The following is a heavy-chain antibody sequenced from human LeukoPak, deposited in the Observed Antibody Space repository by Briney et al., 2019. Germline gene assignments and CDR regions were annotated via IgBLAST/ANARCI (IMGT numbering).Heavy chain of an antibody. V-gene: IGHV1-46*01. J-gene: IGHJ3*02. CDR1: GYTFTSYY. CDR2: INPSGGST. Sequence: GASVTVSCKASGYTFTSYYMHWVRQAPGQGLEWMGIINPSGGSTSYAQKFQGRVTMTRDTSTSTVYMELSSLRSEDTAVYYCARDEVGPGRAFDIWGQGTMVTVSS. CDR3: ARDEVGPGRAFDI.